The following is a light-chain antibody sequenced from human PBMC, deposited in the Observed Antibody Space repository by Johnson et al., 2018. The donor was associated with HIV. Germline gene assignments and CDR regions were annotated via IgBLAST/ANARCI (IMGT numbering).Light chain of an antibody. CDR2: ENN. CDR3: GTWDSSLSAYV. J-gene: IGLJ1*01. CDR1: SSNIGNNY. Sequence: HSVLTQAPSVSAAPGQKVTISCSGSSSNIGNNYVSWYQQLPGTAPKLLIYENNKRPSGIPDRFSGSKSGTSATLGITGLQTGDEADYYCGTWDSSLSAYVFGTGTKVTVL. V-gene: IGLV1-51*02.